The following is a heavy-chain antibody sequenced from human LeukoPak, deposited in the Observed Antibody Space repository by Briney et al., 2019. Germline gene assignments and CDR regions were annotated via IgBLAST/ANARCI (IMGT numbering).Heavy chain of an antibody. D-gene: IGHD6-19*01. CDR3: ARDGTLRGQWLV. CDR1: GGSINNYY. V-gene: IGHV4-59*01. CDR2: IYYSGST. Sequence: SETLSLTCTVSGGSINNYYWSWIRQAPGKGLEWIGYIYYSGSTNYNSSLKSRVTISVDTSKYQFSLKLTSVTAADTAVYYCARDGTLRGQWLVWGQGTLVTVSS. J-gene: IGHJ4*02.